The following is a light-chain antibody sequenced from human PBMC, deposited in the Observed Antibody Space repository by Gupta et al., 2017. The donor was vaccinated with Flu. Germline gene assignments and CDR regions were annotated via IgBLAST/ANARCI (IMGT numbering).Light chain of an antibody. CDR2: DAS. Sequence: EIVMTQSPGTLSVSPGERATLSCRASQTLYSNLAWYQQKPGQAPRLLIYDASTRATGIPARISGSGSGTEFTLTISSLQSEDLAVYFCQQYSHWPRTFGQGTKVEV. CDR1: QTLYSN. V-gene: IGKV3-15*01. CDR3: QQYSHWPRT. J-gene: IGKJ1*01.